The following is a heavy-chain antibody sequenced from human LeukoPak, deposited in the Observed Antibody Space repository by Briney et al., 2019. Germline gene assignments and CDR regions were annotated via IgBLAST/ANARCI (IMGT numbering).Heavy chain of an antibody. CDR1: GGSFSGYY. CDR3: ARGPPLRYFDWSYYFDY. J-gene: IGHJ4*02. D-gene: IGHD3-9*01. CDR2: INHSGST. Sequence: SETLSLTCAVYGGSFSGYYWSWIRQPPGKGLEWIGEINHSGSTNYNPSLKSRVTISVDTSKNQFSPKLSSVTAADTAVYYCARGPPLRYFDWSYYFDYLGQGTLVTVSS. V-gene: IGHV4-34*01.